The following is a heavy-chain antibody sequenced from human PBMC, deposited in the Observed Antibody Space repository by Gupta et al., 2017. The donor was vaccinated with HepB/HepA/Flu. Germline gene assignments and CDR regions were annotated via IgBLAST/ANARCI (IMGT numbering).Heavy chain of an antibody. CDR3: ARRQRGSNSALDT. V-gene: IGHV1-46*01. J-gene: IGHJ3*02. CDR1: YG. Sequence: YGIHWVRQAPGQGLDWMGVIIPTGGGTTYAQRFQDRVTMTRDAATGTVFLELTSLRSEDTAVYYCARRQRGSNSALDTWGRGTLVTVSP. CDR2: IIPTGGGT. D-gene: IGHD6-13*01.